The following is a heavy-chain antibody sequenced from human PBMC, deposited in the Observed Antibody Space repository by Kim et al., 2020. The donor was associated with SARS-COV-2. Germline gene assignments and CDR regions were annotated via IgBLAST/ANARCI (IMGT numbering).Heavy chain of an antibody. D-gene: IGHD5-18*01. Sequence: KLQGRVTMTTDPSTSTAYMELRSLRSDDTAVYYCARDVDTERGRRWFDPWGQGTLVTVSS. CDR3: ARDVDTERGRRWFDP. J-gene: IGHJ5*02. V-gene: IGHV1-18*01.